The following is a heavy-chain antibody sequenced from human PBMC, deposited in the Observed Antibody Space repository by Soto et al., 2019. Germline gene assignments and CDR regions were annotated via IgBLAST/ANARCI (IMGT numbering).Heavy chain of an antibody. CDR2: INAGNGNT. D-gene: IGHD2-15*01. J-gene: IGHJ4*02. V-gene: IGHV1-3*01. CDR1: GYTFTSYA. Sequence: QFQLVQSGAEVKKPGASVKVSCKASGYTFTSYAMHWGRQPPGQRLEWMGGINAGNGNTKYSQKFQGRVTITRDTSASTAYMELSSLRSEDTAVYYCARGPGGPDGPGDYWGQGTLVTVSS. CDR3: ARGPGGPDGPGDY.